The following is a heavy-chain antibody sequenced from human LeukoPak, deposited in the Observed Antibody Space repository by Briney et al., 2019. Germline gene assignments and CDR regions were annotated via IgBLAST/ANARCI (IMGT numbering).Heavy chain of an antibody. CDR3: ARVYSSSSGKNAFDI. CDR1: GFTFNNYW. CDR2: MKQDGSEK. D-gene: IGHD6-6*01. V-gene: IGHV3-7*03. J-gene: IGHJ3*02. Sequence: GGSLRLSCAASGFTFNNYWIHWVRQAPGKGLEWVANMKQDGSEKDHVDSVEGRFTISRDNAKNLLYLQMNSLRAEDTAVYYCARVYSSSSGKNAFDIWGQGTRVTVSS.